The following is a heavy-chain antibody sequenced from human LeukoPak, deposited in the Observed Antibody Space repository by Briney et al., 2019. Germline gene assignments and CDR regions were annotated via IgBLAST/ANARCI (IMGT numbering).Heavy chain of an antibody. D-gene: IGHD4-17*01. CDR1: GGTFSSYA. Sequence: ASVKVSCKASGGTFSSYAISWVRQAPGQGLEWMGGIIPIFGTANYAQKFQGRVTITADESTSTAYMELSSLRSEDTAVYYSARDTNPYGDYGEGSYYFDYWGQGTLVTVSS. CDR2: IIPIFGTA. J-gene: IGHJ4*02. V-gene: IGHV1-69*13. CDR3: ARDTNPYGDYGEGSYYFDY.